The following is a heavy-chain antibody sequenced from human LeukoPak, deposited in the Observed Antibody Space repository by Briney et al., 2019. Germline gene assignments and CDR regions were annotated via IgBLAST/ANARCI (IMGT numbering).Heavy chain of an antibody. CDR1: GFTFSSYA. CDR3: ATHPYCSGGSCQLNYYYYIDV. CDR2: ITGSGINT. J-gene: IGHJ6*03. Sequence: PGGSLRLSCAASGFTFSSYAMSWVRQAPGKGLEWVSGITGSGINTQSADSVKGRFTISRDNSKNMLSLQMDSLRAEDTAVYYCATHPYCSGGSCQLNYYYYIDVWGKGTPVTVSS. V-gene: IGHV3-23*01. D-gene: IGHD2-15*01.